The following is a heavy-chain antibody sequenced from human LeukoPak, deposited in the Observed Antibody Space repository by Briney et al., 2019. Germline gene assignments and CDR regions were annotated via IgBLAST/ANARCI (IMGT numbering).Heavy chain of an antibody. CDR1: GFTFSRHV. D-gene: IGHD3-10*01. Sequence: PGGSLRLSCAVSGFTFSRHVMHWVRQAPGKGLEWVAVVSSDGTNKYYADSVKGRFTISKDNSKNTLYLQMNSLRTEDTAIYYCAKGHYYGAGSLDYWGQGTLVTVSS. CDR2: VSSDGTNK. V-gene: IGHV3-30-3*01. J-gene: IGHJ4*02. CDR3: AKGHYYGAGSLDY.